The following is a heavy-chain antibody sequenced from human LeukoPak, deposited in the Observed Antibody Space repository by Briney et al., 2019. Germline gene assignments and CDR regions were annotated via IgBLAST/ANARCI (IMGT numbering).Heavy chain of an antibody. Sequence: GESLKISCKGSGYSFTSYWIGWVRQMPGKGLEWMGIIYPGDSDTRYSPSFQGQVTISADKSISTAYLQWSSLKASDTAMYYCARREVGAVSAVAGTGVAFDIWGQGTMVTVSS. D-gene: IGHD6-19*01. CDR2: IYPGDSDT. V-gene: IGHV5-51*01. J-gene: IGHJ3*02. CDR3: ARREVGAVSAVAGTGVAFDI. CDR1: GYSFTSYW.